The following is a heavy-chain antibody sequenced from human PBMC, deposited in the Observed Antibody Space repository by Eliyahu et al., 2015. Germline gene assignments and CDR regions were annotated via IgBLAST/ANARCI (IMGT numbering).Heavy chain of an antibody. CDR3: AKDRSRPASNYFDY. V-gene: IGHV3-30*02. D-gene: IGHD2/OR15-2a*01. CDR1: DFPFSSYG. J-gene: IGHJ4*02. CDR2: IPYDGSNE. Sequence: QVQLVESGGGVVQPGGSLXXSXXASDFPFSSYGMHWVRQSPGKGLEWVAFIPYDGSNEYYADSVKGRFTISRDNSKNTLFLQMNSLRAEDTAVYYCAKDRSRPASNYFDYWGQGTLVTVSS.